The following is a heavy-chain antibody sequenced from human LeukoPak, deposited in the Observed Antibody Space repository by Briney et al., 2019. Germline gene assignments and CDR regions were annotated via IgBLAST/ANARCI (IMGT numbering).Heavy chain of an antibody. CDR3: ARTIRGY. V-gene: IGHV3-7*03. Sequence: GGSLRLSCAASGFTFSNYWMSWVRQAPGKGLEWVANIKEDGSEKHYVDSVKGRFTISRDNAKNSLYLQMNSLRVDDTAVYYCARTIRGYRGQGTLVTVSS. D-gene: IGHD3-10*01. CDR2: IKEDGSEK. CDR1: GFTFSNYW. J-gene: IGHJ4*02.